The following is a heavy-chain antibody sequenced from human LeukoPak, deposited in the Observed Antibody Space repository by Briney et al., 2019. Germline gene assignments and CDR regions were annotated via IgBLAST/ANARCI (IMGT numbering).Heavy chain of an antibody. D-gene: IGHD2-15*01. J-gene: IGHJ5*02. CDR2: VSGSGATT. CDR3: AKVPLGYCSGGSCSSFPYNWFDP. CDR1: GFTFSNYA. Sequence: PGGSLRLSCAASGFTFSNYAMRWVRQDPGKGLAWVSTVSGSGATTYYADSVKGRFTISRDNSKNTLYLQMNSLRAEDTAVYYCAKVPLGYCSGGSCSSFPYNWFDPWGQGTLVTVSS. V-gene: IGHV3-23*01.